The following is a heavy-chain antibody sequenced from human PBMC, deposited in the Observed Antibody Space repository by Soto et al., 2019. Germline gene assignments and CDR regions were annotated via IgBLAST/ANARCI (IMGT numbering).Heavy chain of an antibody. CDR3: AKDYDFWSGYYGKFDY. D-gene: IGHD3-3*01. Sequence: GGSLRLSCAASGFTFSSYAMSWVRQAPGKGLEWVSAISGSGGSTYYADSVKGRFTISRDNSKNTLYLQMNSLRAEDTAVYYCAKDYDFWSGYYGKFDYWGQGTLVTVSS. CDR2: ISGSGGST. J-gene: IGHJ4*02. CDR1: GFTFSSYA. V-gene: IGHV3-23*01.